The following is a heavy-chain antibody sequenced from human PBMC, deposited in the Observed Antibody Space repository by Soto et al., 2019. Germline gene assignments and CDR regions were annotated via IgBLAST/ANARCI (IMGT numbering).Heavy chain of an antibody. Sequence: EESGGGVVQPGSSLRLSCVASGFPFNAYAIHWVRHLPGKGLQWVAQVSNDGSAKNYADSVKGRFIIIREKSKNALYLLMNSLRSDDTALYYCVKDYLGASNTFDVWGRWTVVTVS. CDR1: GFPFNAYA. V-gene: IGHV3-30*18. J-gene: IGHJ3*01. CDR2: VSNDGSAK. D-gene: IGHD2-15*01. CDR3: VKDYLGASNTFDV.